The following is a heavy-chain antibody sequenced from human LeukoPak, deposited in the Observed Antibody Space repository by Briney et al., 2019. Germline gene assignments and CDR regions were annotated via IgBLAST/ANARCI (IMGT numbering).Heavy chain of an antibody. CDR1: GFTFTDFG. J-gene: IGHJ5*02. CDR2: VWSDGTNK. CDR3: AKDGSGPYYSTFDP. D-gene: IGHD2-2*01. Sequence: GGSLRLSCAAPGFTFTDFGMHWVRQAPGGGLEWVAVVWSDGTNKIYADSVKGRFTISRDNSKDTLYLQMNSLRVEDTAVYYCAKDGSGPYYSTFDPWGQGTLVIVSS. V-gene: IGHV3-33*06.